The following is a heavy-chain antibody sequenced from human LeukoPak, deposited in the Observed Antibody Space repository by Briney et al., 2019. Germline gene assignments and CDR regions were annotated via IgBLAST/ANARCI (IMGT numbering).Heavy chain of an antibody. CDR3: AKPIVSGGHYYYYYMDV. D-gene: IGHD3-16*02. CDR1: GFTFSSYA. J-gene: IGHJ6*03. CDR2: ISGSGGST. V-gene: IGHV3-23*01. Sequence: GGSLRLSCAASGFTFSSYAMSWVRQAPGKGLEWVSAISGSGGSTYYADSVKGRFTISRDNSKNTLYLQMNSLRAEDTAVYYCAKPIVSGGHYYYYYMDVWGKGTTVTVSS.